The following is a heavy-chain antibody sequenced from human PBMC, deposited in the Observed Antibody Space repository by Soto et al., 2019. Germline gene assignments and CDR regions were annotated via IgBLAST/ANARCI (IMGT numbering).Heavy chain of an antibody. D-gene: IGHD3-9*01. V-gene: IGHV4-34*01. CDR3: ARESHDILTGPPWVWYFDL. CDR2: INDRGSI. Sequence: QVQLQQWGAGPLRPLETLSLTCGVSGGSFSGYYWAWIRQSPGKGLEWIGEINDRGSINYNPSLKSRVSISVDTSKNHYSLNLRSVTAADTAVYYCARESHDILTGPPWVWYFDLSGRGTLVPVSS. J-gene: IGHJ2*01. CDR1: GGSFSGYY.